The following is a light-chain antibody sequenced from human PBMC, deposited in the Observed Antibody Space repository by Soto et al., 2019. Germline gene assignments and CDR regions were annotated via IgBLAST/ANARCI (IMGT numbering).Light chain of an antibody. J-gene: IGLJ3*02. CDR1: NSNIGGNS. V-gene: IGLV1-44*01. CDR2: NNS. Sequence: QSVLTQAHSASGTPGQRVTISCSGSNSNIGGNSVSWYHHLPGTAPKLLIFNNSQRPSGVPDRFSGSKSGTSASLAISGLQSEDEADYYCASWDDSLNGHWVFGGGTKLTVL. CDR3: ASWDDSLNGHWV.